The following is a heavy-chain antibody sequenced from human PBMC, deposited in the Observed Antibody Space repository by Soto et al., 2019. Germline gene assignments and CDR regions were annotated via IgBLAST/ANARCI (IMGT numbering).Heavy chain of an antibody. Sequence: GGSLRLSCAASGFTFSSYAMSWVRQAPGKGLEWVSAISGSGGSTYYADSVKGRFTISTDNSKNTLYLQMNSLRAEDTAVYYCAKASSFFPDYKHDFWSGYYGEGVGAFDIWGQGTMVTVSS. D-gene: IGHD3-3*01. CDR1: GFTFSSYA. V-gene: IGHV3-23*01. J-gene: IGHJ3*02. CDR3: AKASSFFPDYKHDFWSGYYGEGVGAFDI. CDR2: ISGSGGST.